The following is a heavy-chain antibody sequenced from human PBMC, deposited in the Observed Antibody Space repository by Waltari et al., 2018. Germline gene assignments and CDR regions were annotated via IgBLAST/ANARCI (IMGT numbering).Heavy chain of an antibody. CDR3: ARDWSWRIVGATRAGDAFDI. CDR2: IIPIFGTA. D-gene: IGHD1-26*01. Sequence: QVQLVQSGAEVKKPGSSVKVSCKASGGTFSSYAISWVRQAPGQGLEWMGGIIPIFGTANYAQKFQGRVTITADESTSTAYMELSSLRSEDTAVYYCARDWSWRIVGATRAGDAFDIWGQGTMVTVSS. J-gene: IGHJ3*02. V-gene: IGHV1-69*13. CDR1: GGTFSSYA.